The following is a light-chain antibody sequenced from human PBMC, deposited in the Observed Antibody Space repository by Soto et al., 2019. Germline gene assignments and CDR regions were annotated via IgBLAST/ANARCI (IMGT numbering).Light chain of an antibody. CDR1: QSVSSSY. V-gene: IGKV3D-15*01. CDR2: DAS. J-gene: IGKJ4*01. Sequence: EIVLTQSPGTLSLSPGERATLSCRASQSVSSSYLAWYQQKPGQAPRLLIYDASNRATGTPTRFSGSGSGTEFNLTISSLQSEDFGVYYCQQYNNWPPLTFGGGTKVDIK. CDR3: QQYNNWPPLT.